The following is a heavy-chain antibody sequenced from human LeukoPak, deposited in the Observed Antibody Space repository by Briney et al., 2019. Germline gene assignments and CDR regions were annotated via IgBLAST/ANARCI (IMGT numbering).Heavy chain of an antibody. CDR2: ITPIFGTA. J-gene: IGHJ5*02. D-gene: IGHD2-2*01. V-gene: IGHV1-69*06. CDR1: GGTFSSYA. Sequence: SVKVSCKASGGTFSSYAISWVRQAPGQGLEWMGRITPIFGTANYAQKFQGRVTITADKSTNTAYMELSILRSEDTAVYYCARDGAGGYCSSTRCYVFDPWGQGTLVTVSS. CDR3: ARDGAGGYCSSTRCYVFDP.